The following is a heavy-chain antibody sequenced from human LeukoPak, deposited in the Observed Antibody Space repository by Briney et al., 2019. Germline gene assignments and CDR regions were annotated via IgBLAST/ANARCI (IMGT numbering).Heavy chain of an antibody. J-gene: IGHJ4*02. CDR1: GFTFSNYS. V-gene: IGHV3-48*01. CDR2: ISSTSSTI. D-gene: IGHD2-21*01. Sequence: PGGSLRLSCAASGFTFSNYSMNWVRQAPGKGLEWVSYISSTSSTIYYADSVKGRFTISRDNAKNSLYLQMNSLRAEDTAVYYCASGGGGILYYFDYWGQGTLVTVSS. CDR3: ASGGGGILYYFDY.